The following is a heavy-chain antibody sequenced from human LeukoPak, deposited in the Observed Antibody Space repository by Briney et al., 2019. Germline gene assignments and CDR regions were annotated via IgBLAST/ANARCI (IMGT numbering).Heavy chain of an antibody. CDR3: ARDGRELRAYYYYMDV. J-gene: IGHJ6*03. V-gene: IGHV3-11*01. Sequence: GGTLRLSCAASGFTFSDYYMSWIRQAPGKGLEWVSYISSSGSTIYYADSVKGRFTISRDNAKNSLYLQMNSLRAEDTAVYYCARDGRELRAYYYYMDVWGKGTTVTVSS. CDR2: ISSSGSTI. D-gene: IGHD1-26*01. CDR1: GFTFSDYY.